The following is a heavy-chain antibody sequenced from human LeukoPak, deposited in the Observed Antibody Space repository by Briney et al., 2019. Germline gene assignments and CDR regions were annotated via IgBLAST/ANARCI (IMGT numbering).Heavy chain of an antibody. CDR3: ARTPGGVGGGNDY. D-gene: IGHD3-16*01. V-gene: IGHV4-59*01. J-gene: IGHJ4*02. Sequence: PSETLSLTCTVSGDSISSYYWSWIRQPPGKGLKWIGYIYYSGSTNYNPSLKSRVTISVDTSKNQFSLKLSSVTAADTAVYYCARTPGGVGGGNDYWGQGTLVTVSS. CDR2: IYYSGST. CDR1: GDSISSYY.